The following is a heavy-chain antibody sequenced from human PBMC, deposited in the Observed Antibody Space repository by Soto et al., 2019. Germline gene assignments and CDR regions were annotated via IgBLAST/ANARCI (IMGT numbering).Heavy chain of an antibody. CDR1: GYTFTGYY. J-gene: IGHJ4*02. CDR3: AREEAVTGSSPFDY. CDR2: INPNSGGT. D-gene: IGHD6-19*01. Sequence: APVKVSCKASGYTFTGYYMHWVRQAPGQGLEWMGWINPNSGGTNYAQKFQGRVTMTRDTSISTAYMELSRLTSDDTAVYYCAREEAVTGSSPFDYWGQGTLVTVSS. V-gene: IGHV1-2*02.